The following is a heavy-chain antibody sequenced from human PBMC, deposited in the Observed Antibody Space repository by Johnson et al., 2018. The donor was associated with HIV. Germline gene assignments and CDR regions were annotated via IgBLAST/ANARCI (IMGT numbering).Heavy chain of an antibody. V-gene: IGHV3-66*02. Sequence: VQLVESGGGLVKPAGSLRLSCAASGFTFSDYYMSWIRQAPGKGLEWVSFIYIAGSTYYADSVKGRFTISRDNSKNTLYLQMNSLRAEDTAVYYCAKCPSVSTCDAFDIWGQGTMVTVSS. J-gene: IGHJ3*02. CDR1: GFTFSDYY. CDR2: IYIAGST. CDR3: AKCPSVSTCDAFDI. D-gene: IGHD6-13*01.